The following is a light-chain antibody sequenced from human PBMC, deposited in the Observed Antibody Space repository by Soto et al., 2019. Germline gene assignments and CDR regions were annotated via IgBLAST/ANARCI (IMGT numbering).Light chain of an antibody. V-gene: IGKV3-20*01. Sequence: EIVLTQSPGTLSLSPGERATLSCRASQSVSSSYLAWYQQKPGQAPRLLIFGVYSRATGIPDRFSGSGCGTDFTFTISRLEPEDFAVYYCQQYGTSPAMYTFGQGTKLEIK. CDR3: QQYGTSPAMYT. CDR2: GVY. J-gene: IGKJ2*01. CDR1: QSVSSSY.